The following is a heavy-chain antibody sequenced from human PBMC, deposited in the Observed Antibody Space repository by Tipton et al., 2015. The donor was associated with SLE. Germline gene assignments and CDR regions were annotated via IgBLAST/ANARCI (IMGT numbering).Heavy chain of an antibody. V-gene: IGHV4-31*03. CDR3: ARDVGYDSSGYYHRYFDY. J-gene: IGHJ4*02. Sequence: LRLSCTVSGGSISSGGYYWSWIRQHPGKGLEWIGYIYYSGSTYYNPSLKSRVTTSVDTSKNQFSLKLSSVTAADTAVYYCARDVGYDSSGYYHRYFDYWGQGTLVTVSS. CDR2: IYYSGST. D-gene: IGHD3-22*01. CDR1: GGSISSGGYY.